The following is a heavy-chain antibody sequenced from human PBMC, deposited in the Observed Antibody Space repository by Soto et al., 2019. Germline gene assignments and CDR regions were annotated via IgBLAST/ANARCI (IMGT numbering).Heavy chain of an antibody. CDR1: GGSVSSGSYY. D-gene: IGHD2-2*01. Sequence: TSETLSLTCTVSGGSVSSGSYYWSWIRQPPGKGLEWIGYIYYSGSTNYNPSLKSRVTISVDTSKNQFSLKLSSVTAADTAVYYCARTELGYCSSTSCLNWFDPWGQGTLVTVSS. CDR3: ARTELGYCSSTSCLNWFDP. J-gene: IGHJ5*02. V-gene: IGHV4-61*01. CDR2: IYYSGST.